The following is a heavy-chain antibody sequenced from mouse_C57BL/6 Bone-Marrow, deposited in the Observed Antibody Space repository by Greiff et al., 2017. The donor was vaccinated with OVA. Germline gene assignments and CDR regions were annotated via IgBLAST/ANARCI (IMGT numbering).Heavy chain of an antibody. CDR2: IHPNSGST. J-gene: IGHJ1*03. CDR3: ASHYGSSLYWYFDV. Sequence: QVQLHQPGAELVKPGASVKLSCKASGYTFTSYWMHWVKQRPGQGLEWIGMIHPNSGSTNYNEKFKSKATLTVDKSSSTAYMQLSSLTSEDSAVYYCASHYGSSLYWYFDVWGTGTTVTVSS. D-gene: IGHD1-1*01. V-gene: IGHV1-64*01. CDR1: GYTFTSYW.